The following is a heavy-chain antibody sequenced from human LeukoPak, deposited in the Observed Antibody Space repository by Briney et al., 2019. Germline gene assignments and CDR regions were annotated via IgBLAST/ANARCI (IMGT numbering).Heavy chain of an antibody. Sequence: HPGGSLRLSCAASGFTVHSNYMSWVRQAPGKGLEWVAVIDRSGVTHYSDSVKGRFTISRDNSKNTLYLQMNSLRAEDTAVYYCARRAGAYSHPYDYWGQGTLVTVSS. CDR3: ARRAGAYSHPYDY. J-gene: IGHJ4*02. D-gene: IGHD4/OR15-4a*01. V-gene: IGHV3-53*01. CDR2: IDRSGVT. CDR1: GFTVHSNY.